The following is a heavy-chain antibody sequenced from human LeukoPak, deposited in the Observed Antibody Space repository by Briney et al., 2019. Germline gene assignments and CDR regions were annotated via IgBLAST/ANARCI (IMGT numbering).Heavy chain of an antibody. J-gene: IGHJ3*02. CDR3: ARDSLSIAARRDAFDI. CDR2: ISSSSSTI. V-gene: IGHV3-48*01. Sequence: GGSLRLSCAASGFTFSSYSMNWVRQAPGKGLEWVSYISSSSSTIYYADSVKGRFTISRDNAKNSLYLQMNSLRAEDTAVYYCARDSLSIAARRDAFDIWGQGTMVTVSS. D-gene: IGHD6-6*01. CDR1: GFTFSSYS.